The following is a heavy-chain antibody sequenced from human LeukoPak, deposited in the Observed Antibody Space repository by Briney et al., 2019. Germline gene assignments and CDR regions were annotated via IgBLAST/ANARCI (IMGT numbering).Heavy chain of an antibody. CDR1: GYTFTAHY. V-gene: IGHV1-2*02. Sequence: VASVKVSCKASGYTFTAHYIHWVRQAPGQGFEWMGWINPNSGGPNYAQKFQGRVTVTRDTSISTAYMELSRLRSDDTAVYYCARVGYCTHGVCYSIDLWGKGTTVIVSS. J-gene: IGHJ6*03. CDR2: INPNSGGP. D-gene: IGHD2-8*01. CDR3: ARVGYCTHGVCYSIDL.